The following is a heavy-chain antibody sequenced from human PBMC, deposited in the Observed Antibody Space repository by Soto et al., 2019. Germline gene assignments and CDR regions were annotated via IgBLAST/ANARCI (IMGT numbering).Heavy chain of an antibody. V-gene: IGHV1-24*01. CDR2: SDPEDGET. Sequence: GASVKVSCKVSGYTLTELSMHWVRQAPGKGLEWMGGSDPEDGETIYAQKFQGRVTMTEDTSTDTAYMELSSLRSEDTAVYYCATVAAAGTWYWFDPWGQGTLVTVSS. CDR3: ATVAAAGTWYWFDP. J-gene: IGHJ5*02. D-gene: IGHD6-13*01. CDR1: GYTLTELS.